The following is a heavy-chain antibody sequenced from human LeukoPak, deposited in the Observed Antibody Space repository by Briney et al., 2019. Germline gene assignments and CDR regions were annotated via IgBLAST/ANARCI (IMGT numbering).Heavy chain of an antibody. Sequence: GASVKVSCKASGYTFTSYAMNWVRQAPGQGLEWMGWINTNAGNPTYAQGFTGRFVFSVDTSVSTAYLKISSLKAEDTAVYYCARRGYSYGYYWFDPWGQGTLVTVSS. CDR2: INTNAGNP. D-gene: IGHD5-18*01. CDR3: ARRGYSYGYYWFDP. CDR1: GYTFTSYA. V-gene: IGHV7-4-1*02. J-gene: IGHJ5*02.